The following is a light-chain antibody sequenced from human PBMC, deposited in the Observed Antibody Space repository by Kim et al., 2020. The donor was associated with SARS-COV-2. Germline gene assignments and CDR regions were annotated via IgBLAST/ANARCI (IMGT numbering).Light chain of an antibody. CDR1: KSNIGAGYN. V-gene: IGLV1-40*01. CDR3: QSYDSSLSVV. Sequence: GQRVTISCTGSKSNIGAGYNVYWYQQLPGTAPKLLIYGNSKRPSGVPDRFSGSKSDTSASLAITGLQAEDEADYYCQSYDSSLSVVFGGGTKLTVL. J-gene: IGLJ3*02. CDR2: GNS.